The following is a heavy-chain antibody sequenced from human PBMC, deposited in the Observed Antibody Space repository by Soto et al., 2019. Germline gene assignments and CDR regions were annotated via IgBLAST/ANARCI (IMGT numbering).Heavy chain of an antibody. CDR3: ARTYYDFWSGYWRWFDP. CDR1: GGSLSSGDYY. CDR2: IYYSGST. J-gene: IGHJ5*02. V-gene: IGHV4-30-4*02. D-gene: IGHD3-3*01. Sequence: SETLSLTCTVSGGSLSSGDYYWSWIRQPPGKGLEWIGYIYYSGSTYYNPSLKSRVTISVDTSKNQFSLKLSSVTAADTAVYYCARTYYDFWSGYWRWFDPWGQGTLVTVSS.